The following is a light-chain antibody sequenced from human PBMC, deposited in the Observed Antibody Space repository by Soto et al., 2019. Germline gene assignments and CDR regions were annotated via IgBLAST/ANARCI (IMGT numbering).Light chain of an antibody. J-gene: IGKJ1*01. CDR3: QQYKNWPKT. V-gene: IGKV3-15*01. CDR2: GAS. Sequence: EIVMTQSPATLSVSPGERATLSCRASQSVSSNLAWYQQKPGQAPRLHIYGASTRATGIPARFSGSGSGTEFTHTISSLQFEYYAIYYCQQYKNWPKTFGQGTKVEIK. CDR1: QSVSSN.